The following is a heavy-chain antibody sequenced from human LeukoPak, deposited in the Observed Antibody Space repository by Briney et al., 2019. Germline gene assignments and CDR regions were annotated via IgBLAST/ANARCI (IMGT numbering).Heavy chain of an antibody. J-gene: IGHJ4*02. Sequence: PGGSLRLSCAASGFTFSNYWMSWVRQAPGKGLEYVSTISSNGVTPYYANSVKGRFTISRDNSKKTLYLQMGSLRAEDTAVYYCARDETSIGYCSTTSCPLGDWGQGTLVTVSS. V-gene: IGHV3-64*01. D-gene: IGHD2-2*01. CDR1: GFTFSNYW. CDR3: ARDETSIGYCSTTSCPLGD. CDR2: ISSNGVTP.